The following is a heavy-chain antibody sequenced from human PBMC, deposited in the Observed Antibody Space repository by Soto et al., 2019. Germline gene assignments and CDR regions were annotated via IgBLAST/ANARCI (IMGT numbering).Heavy chain of an antibody. J-gene: IGHJ4*02. D-gene: IGHD5-12*01. CDR3: PTDWQWLHHPFAY. Sequence: EVQLVESGGGLVKPGGSLRLSCAASGFTFSNAWMSWVRQAPGKGLEWVGRIKSKTDGGTTDYAAPVKGRFTISRDDSINTRYLEMNSLKTEDTAVYYCPTDWQWLHHPFAYWGQGTLVTVSS. CDR2: IKSKTDGGTT. V-gene: IGHV3-15*01. CDR1: GFTFSNAW.